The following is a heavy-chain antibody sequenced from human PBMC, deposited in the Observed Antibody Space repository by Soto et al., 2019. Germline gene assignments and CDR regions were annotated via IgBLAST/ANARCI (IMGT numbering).Heavy chain of an antibody. J-gene: IGHJ6*02. V-gene: IGHV4-59*01. CDR2: IYYSGST. CDR1: GGSISSCY. CDR3: ARASSYYYYGMDV. D-gene: IGHD6-6*01. Sequence: SETLSLTCTVSGGSISSCYWSWIRQPPGKGLEWIGYIYYSGSTNYNPSLKSRVTISVDTSKNQFSLKLSSVTAADPAVYYCARASSYYYYGMDVWGQGPTVTVSS.